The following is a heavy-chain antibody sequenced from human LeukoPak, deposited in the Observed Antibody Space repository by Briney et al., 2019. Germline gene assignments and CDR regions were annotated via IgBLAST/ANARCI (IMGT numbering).Heavy chain of an antibody. D-gene: IGHD5-18*01. J-gene: IGHJ4*02. V-gene: IGHV4-61*02. Sequence: SETLSLTCTVSGGSISSGSYYWSWIRQPAGKGLEWIGRIYSTGSSNYNPSLKSRVSISMDTSKNQFSLKLSSVTAADTAVYYCARVDSTYGYAGGNYFDSWGQGTLVTVSS. CDR1: GGSISSGSYY. CDR2: IYSTGSS. CDR3: ARVDSTYGYAGGNYFDS.